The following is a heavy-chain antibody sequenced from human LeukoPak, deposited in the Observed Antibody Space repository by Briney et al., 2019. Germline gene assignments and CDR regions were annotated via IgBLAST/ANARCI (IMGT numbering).Heavy chain of an antibody. Sequence: SVKVSCKASGGTFSSYAISWVRQAPGQGLEWMGRIIPILGIANYAQKFQGRVTMTRDTSTSTVYMELSSLRSEDTAVYYCAREWQQLVSEDGWFDPWGQGTLVTVSS. CDR2: IIPILGIA. D-gene: IGHD6-13*01. CDR1: GGTFSSYA. V-gene: IGHV1-69*04. J-gene: IGHJ5*02. CDR3: AREWQQLVSEDGWFDP.